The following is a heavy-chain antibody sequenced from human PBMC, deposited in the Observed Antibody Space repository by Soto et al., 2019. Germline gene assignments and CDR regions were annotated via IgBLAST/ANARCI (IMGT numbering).Heavy chain of an antibody. Sequence: LRLSCTASAFSFRIYSMNWVRQAPGKGLEWVSGISGSDGSTYYADSVKGRFTISRDNAKKTLYLQMNSLRAEDTAVYYCAKTPSGYSPWYFDYWGQGTLVTVSS. CDR3: AKTPSGYSPWYFDY. J-gene: IGHJ4*02. CDR2: ISGSDGST. CDR1: AFSFRIYS. D-gene: IGHD3-22*01. V-gene: IGHV3-23*01.